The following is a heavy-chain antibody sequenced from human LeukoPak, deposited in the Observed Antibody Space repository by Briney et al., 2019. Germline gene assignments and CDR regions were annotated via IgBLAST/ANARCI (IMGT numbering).Heavy chain of an antibody. CDR3: AKAGYCSGGSCYYFDY. J-gene: IGHJ4*02. Sequence: PGRSLRLSCAASGFMFDDYAMHWVRQAPGKGLEWVSGISWNSGNIGYADSVKGRFTISRDKAKNSLYLQMNSLRAEDMALYYCAKAGYCSGGSCYYFDYWGQGTLVTVSS. CDR1: GFMFDDYA. V-gene: IGHV3-9*03. D-gene: IGHD2-15*01. CDR2: ISWNSGNI.